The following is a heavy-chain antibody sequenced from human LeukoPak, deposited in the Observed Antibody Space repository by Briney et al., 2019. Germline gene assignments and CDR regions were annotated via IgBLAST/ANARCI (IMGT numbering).Heavy chain of an antibody. CDR2: IWYDGSEK. Sequence: GGSLRLSCAASGFIFSSYGMHWVRQAPGKGLAWVAVIWYDGSEKYYADSVKGRFTISRDNSKNTVYLQMNSLRAEDTAVYYCASPAVWGELSLRYWGQGTLVTVSS. CDR1: GFIFSSYG. CDR3: ASPAVWGELSLRY. V-gene: IGHV3-33*01. D-gene: IGHD3-16*02. J-gene: IGHJ4*02.